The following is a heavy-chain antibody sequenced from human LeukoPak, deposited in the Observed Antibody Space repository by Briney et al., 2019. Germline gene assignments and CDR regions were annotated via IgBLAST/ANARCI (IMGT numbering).Heavy chain of an antibody. CDR2: ISACNGNT. D-gene: IGHD3-9*01. Sequence: ASVKVSCKASGYTFTSYGISWVRQAPGQGLEWMGWISACNGNTNYAQKLQGRVTMTTDTSTSTAYMELRSLRSDDTAVYYCARWRYFDWLVINYYGMDVWGQGTTVTVSS. CDR3: ARWRYFDWLVINYYGMDV. CDR1: GYTFTSYG. J-gene: IGHJ6*02. V-gene: IGHV1-18*01.